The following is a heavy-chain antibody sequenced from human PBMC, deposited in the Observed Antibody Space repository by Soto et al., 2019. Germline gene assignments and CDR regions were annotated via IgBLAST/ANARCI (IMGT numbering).Heavy chain of an antibody. Sequence: SVKVSCKASGFTFTSSAVQWVRQARGPRLEWIGWIVVGSGNTNYAQKFQERVTITRDMSTSTAYMELSSLRSEDTAVHYCAADPSLLGYCSSTSCYYYGMDVWG. J-gene: IGHJ6*02. V-gene: IGHV1-58*01. D-gene: IGHD2-2*01. CDR3: AADPSLLGYCSSTSCYYYGMDV. CDR2: IVVGSGNT. CDR1: GFTFTSSA.